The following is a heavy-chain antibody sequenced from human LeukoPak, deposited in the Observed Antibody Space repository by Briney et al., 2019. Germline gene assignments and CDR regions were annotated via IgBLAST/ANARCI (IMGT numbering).Heavy chain of an antibody. Sequence: PSQTRSLTCALYGASLSGYYGSWIRHPPGKWLEWIGEIIHIGSTNSNPSLKTRVTISVDTSKNQFSLKLRSVTAADTAVYYCARGGHWGFIVDNGHDAFDIWGQGTMVTVSS. CDR3: ARGGHWGFIVDNGHDAFDI. J-gene: IGHJ3*02. CDR1: GASLSGYY. D-gene: IGHD1-26*01. V-gene: IGHV4-34*01. CDR2: IIHIGST.